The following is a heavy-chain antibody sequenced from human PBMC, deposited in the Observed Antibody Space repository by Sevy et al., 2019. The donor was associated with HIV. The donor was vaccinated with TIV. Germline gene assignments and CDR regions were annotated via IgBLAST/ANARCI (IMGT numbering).Heavy chain of an antibody. J-gene: IGHJ3*02. V-gene: IGHV1-24*01. CDR3: ATEPPFKVTRAFDI. Sequence: ASVKVSCKVSGYTLTELSMHWVRQAPGKWLEWMGGFDPEDGETIYAQKFQGRVTMTEDTSTDTAYMELSSLRSEDTAVYYCATEPPFKVTRAFDIWGQGTMVTVSS. D-gene: IGHD4-17*01. CDR2: FDPEDGET. CDR1: GYTLTELS.